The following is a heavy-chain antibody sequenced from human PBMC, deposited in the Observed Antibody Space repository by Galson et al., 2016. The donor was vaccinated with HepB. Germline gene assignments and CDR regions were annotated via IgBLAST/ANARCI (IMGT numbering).Heavy chain of an antibody. CDR2: IYWDDNE. J-gene: IGHJ4*02. Sequence: PALVKPTQTLTLTCAFSGFSVTTTGVGVGWVRQPPGKALEWLALIYWDDNERYNPSLKSRLTLTKDASKNQVVLTMTNMDPVDSATCYCAHRGSGWYRFDYWGQGILVTVSS. D-gene: IGHD6-19*01. V-gene: IGHV2-5*02. CDR3: AHRGSGWYRFDY. CDR1: GFSVTTTGVG.